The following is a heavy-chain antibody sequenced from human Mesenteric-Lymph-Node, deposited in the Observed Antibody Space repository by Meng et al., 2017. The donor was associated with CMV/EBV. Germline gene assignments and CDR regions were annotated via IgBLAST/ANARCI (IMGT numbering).Heavy chain of an antibody. CDR2: MHYSGSS. J-gene: IGHJ6*02. D-gene: IGHD6-19*01. CDR1: GGSISSSAYF. CDR3: ARVGSSGRDYYYFYGMDV. Sequence: SETLSLTCTVSGGSISSSAYFWGWIRQPPGEGLEWIGNMHYSGSSYYNPSLKSRVTISVDTSKNQFSLRLSSVTAADTAVYYCARVGSSGRDYYYFYGMDVWGQGTTVTVSS. V-gene: IGHV4-39*07.